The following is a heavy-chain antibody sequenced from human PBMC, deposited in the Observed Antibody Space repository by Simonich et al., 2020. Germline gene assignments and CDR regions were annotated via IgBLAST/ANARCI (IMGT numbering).Heavy chain of an antibody. CDR2: KNPNSSNT. Sequence: QVQLVQSGAEVKKPGASVKVSCKASGYTFTSYDINWVRQATGQGIEWRGRKNPNSSNTGYAQKVQGRVTITRNTSISTAYMELSSLRSEDTAVYYCARTYSGSYYYFDYWGQGTLVTVSS. CDR3: ARTYSGSYYYFDY. D-gene: IGHD1-26*01. J-gene: IGHJ4*02. V-gene: IGHV1-8*03. CDR1: GYTFTSYD.